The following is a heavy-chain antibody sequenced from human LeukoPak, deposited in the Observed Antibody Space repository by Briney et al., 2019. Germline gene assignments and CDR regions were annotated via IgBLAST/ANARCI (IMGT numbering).Heavy chain of an antibody. CDR2: IRGSEDLP. Sequence: GGSLRLSCAASGFTFSSYAMSWVRQAPGKGLEWISVIRGSEDLPYYADSVRGRFTISRDNSKNTLYLQTNSLRAEDTAVYYCAKGRSSWTYDAFDIWGQGTVVTLSS. J-gene: IGHJ3*02. CDR1: GFTFSSYA. D-gene: IGHD6-13*01. CDR3: AKGRSSWTYDAFDI. V-gene: IGHV3-23*01.